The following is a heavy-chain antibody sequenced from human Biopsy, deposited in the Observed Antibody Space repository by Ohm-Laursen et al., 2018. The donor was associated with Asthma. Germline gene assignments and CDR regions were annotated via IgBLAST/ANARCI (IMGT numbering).Heavy chain of an antibody. CDR3: ARAVDYSFYYGIDV. D-gene: IGHD4-23*01. V-gene: IGHV1-18*01. J-gene: IGHJ6*02. Sequence: SATPSRKPSGYTFNTAGITWARQAPGHGREWMGWISVYNGNTKVAQKLQDRVTMITDTSTSTAYMELRSLRSDDTAVYFRARAVDYSFYYGIDVWGQGTSVTVS. CDR2: ISVYNGNT. CDR1: GYTFNTAG.